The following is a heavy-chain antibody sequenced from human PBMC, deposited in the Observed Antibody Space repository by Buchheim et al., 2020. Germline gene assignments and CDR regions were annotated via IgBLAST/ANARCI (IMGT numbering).Heavy chain of an antibody. Sequence: QVQLVESGGGVVRPGRSLRLSCAASGFAFSNFGIHWVRQAPGKGLEWLAVIWYDGSNKYYADSVRGRFTISRDISKNTLYLQMNRLRAEDTAVYYCARDSLWDSSGYFQYFDFWGQGTL. D-gene: IGHD3-22*01. CDR3: ARDSLWDSSGYFQYFDF. CDR1: GFAFSNFG. J-gene: IGHJ4*02. CDR2: IWYDGSNK. V-gene: IGHV3-33*01.